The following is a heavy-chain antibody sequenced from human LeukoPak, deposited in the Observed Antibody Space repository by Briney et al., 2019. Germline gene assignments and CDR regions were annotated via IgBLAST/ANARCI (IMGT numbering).Heavy chain of an antibody. CDR3: ARDICGYNYGCFDS. J-gene: IGHJ4*02. D-gene: IGHD5-18*01. CDR1: GGSIDIYY. Sequence: PSETLSLTCTVSGGSIDIYYWNWIRQSPGKGLEWLGYIYYSGNTNYNPSLKSRVTISVDTSKNQFSLKLRSVTAADTAVYYCARDICGYNYGCFDSWGQGTLVTVSS. CDR2: IYYSGNT. V-gene: IGHV4-59*01.